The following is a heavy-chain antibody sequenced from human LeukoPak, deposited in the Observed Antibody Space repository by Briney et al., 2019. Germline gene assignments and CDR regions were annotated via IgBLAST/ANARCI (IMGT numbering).Heavy chain of an antibody. CDR2: ISSNGGST. V-gene: IGHV3-64*01. CDR1: GFTFSSYA. Sequence: GGSLRLSCAASGFTFSSYAMHWVRQAPGKGLEYVSAISSNGGSTYYANSVEGRFTISRDNSKNTLYLQMGSLRAEDMAVYYCARAGYCSSTSCPNSGYAPDYWGQGTLVTVSS. CDR3: ARAGYCSSTSCPNSGYAPDY. D-gene: IGHD2-2*01. J-gene: IGHJ4*02.